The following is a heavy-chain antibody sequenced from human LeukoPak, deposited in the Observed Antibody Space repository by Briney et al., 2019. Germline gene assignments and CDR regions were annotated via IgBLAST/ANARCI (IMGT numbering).Heavy chain of an antibody. CDR1: GFTFSNFG. D-gene: IGHD4-17*01. Sequence: GGSLRLSCAASGFTFSNFGMSWVRQAPGKGLEWVSSISGSGSTTYYADSVKGRFTISRDNSKNTLYLQMNSLRAEDTAVYYCAKGTTVTYYYFDYWGQGTLVTVSS. CDR3: AKGTTVTYYYFDY. V-gene: IGHV3-23*01. J-gene: IGHJ4*02. CDR2: ISGSGSTT.